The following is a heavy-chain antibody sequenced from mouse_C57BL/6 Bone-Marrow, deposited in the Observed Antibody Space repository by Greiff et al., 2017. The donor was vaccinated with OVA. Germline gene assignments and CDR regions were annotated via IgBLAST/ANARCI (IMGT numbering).Heavy chain of an antibody. CDR2: ISSGGDYI. J-gene: IGHJ1*03. CDR1: GFTFSSYA. V-gene: IGHV5-9-1*02. CDR3: TRDGYYLWYFDV. D-gene: IGHD2-3*01. Sequence: EVQLVESGEGLVKPGGSLKLSCAASGFTFSSYAMPWVRQTPEKRLEWVAYISSGGDYIYYADTVKGRFTISGDNARNTLYLQMSSLKSEDTAMYYCTRDGYYLWYFDVWGTGTTVTVSS.